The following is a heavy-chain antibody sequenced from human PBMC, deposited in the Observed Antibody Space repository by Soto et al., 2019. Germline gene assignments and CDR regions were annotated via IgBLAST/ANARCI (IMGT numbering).Heavy chain of an antibody. CDR3: ARYVPDWNYGYFDL. CDR2: IYYSGST. Sequence: QVQLQESGPGLVKPSQTLSLTCTVSGGSISSGGYYCSWIRQHPGKGLEWIGYIYYSGSTYYNPSLKSRGTISVDTSKNQFSLKLSSVTAADTAVYYCARYVPDWNYGYFDLWGRGTLVTVSS. V-gene: IGHV4-31*03. J-gene: IGHJ2*01. D-gene: IGHD1-1*01. CDR1: GGSISSGGYY.